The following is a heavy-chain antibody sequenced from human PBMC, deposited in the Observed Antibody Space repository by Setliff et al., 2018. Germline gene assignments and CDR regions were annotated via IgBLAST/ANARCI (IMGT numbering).Heavy chain of an antibody. V-gene: IGHV4-61*09. Sequence: PSETLSLTCTVSGGAISSGDYYWTWIRQPAGKGLEWIGHTHTSGRTNYNPSLKSRVTIPVDTSKNQFSLNLSSVTAEDTAVYYCARRVAIFGVVLLNWFDPWGQGTLVTVSS. CDR1: GGAISSGDYY. CDR2: THTSGRT. J-gene: IGHJ5*02. D-gene: IGHD3-3*01. CDR3: ARRVAIFGVVLLNWFDP.